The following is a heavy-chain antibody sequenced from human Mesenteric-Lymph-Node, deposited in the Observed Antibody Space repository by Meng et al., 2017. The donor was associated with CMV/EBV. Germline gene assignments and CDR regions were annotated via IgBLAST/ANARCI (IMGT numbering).Heavy chain of an antibody. CDR3: ARWAPGRANLDY. Sequence: GSLRLSCTVSGGSISPYYWSWIRQPPGKGLEWIGYIYYSGSTSYNPSLKSRVTISVDTSKNQLFVKVSSVTAADTAVYYCARWAPGRANLDYWGQGTLVTVSS. CDR2: IYYSGST. V-gene: IGHV4-59*01. J-gene: IGHJ4*02. CDR1: GGSISPYY. D-gene: IGHD1-14*01.